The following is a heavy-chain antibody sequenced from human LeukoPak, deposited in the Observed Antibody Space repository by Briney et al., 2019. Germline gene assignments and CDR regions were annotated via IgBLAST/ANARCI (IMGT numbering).Heavy chain of an antibody. D-gene: IGHD2-2*01. J-gene: IGHJ6*02. Sequence: GGSLRLSCAASGFTFSSYGMHWVRQAPGKGLEWVAVIWYDGSNKYYADSVKGRFTISRDNSKNTLYLQMNSLSAEDTAVYYCARQRGYCSSTSCSYYGMDVWGQGTTVTVSS. CDR1: GFTFSSYG. CDR2: IWYDGSNK. V-gene: IGHV3-33*01. CDR3: ARQRGYCSSTSCSYYGMDV.